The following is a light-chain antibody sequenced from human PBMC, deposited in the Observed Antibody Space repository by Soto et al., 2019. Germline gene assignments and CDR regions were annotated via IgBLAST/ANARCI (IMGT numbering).Light chain of an antibody. CDR1: QNVDNNY. CDR3: HHYGISPGT. V-gene: IGKV3-20*01. Sequence: EIVLTQSPGTLSLSPGQRATLSCRASQNVDNNYLAWYQQKPGQAPRLLLSGTSSGATGIPDRFSGSGSGTDFTLAINRLEPEDFAVYYCHHYGISPGTFGQGTKLEI. CDR2: GTS. J-gene: IGKJ2*01.